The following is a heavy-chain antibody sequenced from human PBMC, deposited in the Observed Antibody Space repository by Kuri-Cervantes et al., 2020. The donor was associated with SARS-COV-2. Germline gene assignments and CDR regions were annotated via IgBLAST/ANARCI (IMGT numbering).Heavy chain of an antibody. Sequence: GGSLRLSCAASGFTFSSYWMSWVRQAPGKGLEWVSSISSSSSYIYYADSVKGRFTISRDNAKNSLYLQMNSLRAEDTAVYYCARDLRTGNSLDYWGQGTLVTVSS. CDR3: ARDLRTGNSLDY. V-gene: IGHV3-21*01. CDR1: GFTFSSYW. J-gene: IGHJ4*02. D-gene: IGHD1/OR15-1a*01. CDR2: ISSSSSYI.